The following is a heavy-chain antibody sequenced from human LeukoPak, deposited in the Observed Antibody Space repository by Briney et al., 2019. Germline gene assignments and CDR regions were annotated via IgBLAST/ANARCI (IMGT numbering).Heavy chain of an antibody. Sequence: ASVKVSCKVSGYTLTELSMHWVRQAPGKGLEWMGGFDPEDGETIYAQKFQGRVTMTEDTSTDTAYMELSSVRSEDTAVYYCATVMVYGYYFDYWGQGTLVTVSS. V-gene: IGHV1-24*01. CDR2: FDPEDGET. D-gene: IGHD2-8*01. CDR3: ATVMVYGYYFDY. CDR1: GYTLTELS. J-gene: IGHJ4*02.